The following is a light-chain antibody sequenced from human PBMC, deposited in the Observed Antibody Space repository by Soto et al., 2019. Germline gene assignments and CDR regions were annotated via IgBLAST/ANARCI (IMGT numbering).Light chain of an antibody. CDR1: QSVSSSY. Sequence: EIVLTQSPGTLSLSPGERATLSCRASQSVSSSYLAWYQQKPGQAPRLLIYGASSRATGIPDRFSGSGSGTXFXXTIXXLEPEDFAVXYCQQYGSSPRVTFGGGTKVEIK. CDR2: GAS. CDR3: QQYGSSPRVT. J-gene: IGKJ4*01. V-gene: IGKV3-20*01.